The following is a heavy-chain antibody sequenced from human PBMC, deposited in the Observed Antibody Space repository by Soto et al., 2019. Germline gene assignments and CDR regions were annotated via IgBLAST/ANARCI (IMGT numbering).Heavy chain of an antibody. CDR3: AAAAIPVAGRHPDF. Sequence: ASVKVSCKASGYMFTGFYLHWVRQAPGQGLEWMGWINPNNGVTTYAKNFQGRVTMTRDSSISTAYMELSSLRSDDTAVYFCAAAAIPVAGRHPDFWGQGTVVTDSS. CDR2: INPNNGVT. D-gene: IGHD6-19*01. CDR1: GYMFTGFY. V-gene: IGHV1-2*02. J-gene: IGHJ4*02.